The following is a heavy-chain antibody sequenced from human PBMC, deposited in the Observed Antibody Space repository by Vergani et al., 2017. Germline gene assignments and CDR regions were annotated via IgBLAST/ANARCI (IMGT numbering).Heavy chain of an antibody. Sequence: QVQLQESGPGLVKPSETLSLTCAVSGYSISSGYYWGWIRQPPGKGLEWIGSIFHTGSTYYNPSLKSRVTISVDTSKNQFSLKLSSVTAADTAVYYCARVAYYDSSGYYYGYYFDYWGQGTPVTVSS. J-gene: IGHJ4*02. V-gene: IGHV4-38-2*01. CDR2: IFHTGST. D-gene: IGHD3-22*01. CDR3: ARVAYYDSSGYYYGYYFDY. CDR1: GYSISSGYY.